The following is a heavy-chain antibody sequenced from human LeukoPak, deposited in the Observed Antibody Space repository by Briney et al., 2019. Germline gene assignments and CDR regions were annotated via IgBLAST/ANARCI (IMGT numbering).Heavy chain of an antibody. CDR1: GFTFSSYW. J-gene: IGHJ6*02. V-gene: IGHV3-30*18. Sequence: GGSLRLSCAASGFTFSSYWMSWVRQAPGKGLEWVAVISYDGSNKYYADSVKGRFTISRDNSKNTLYLQMNSLRAEDTALYYCGKDISAGGMDVWGQGTTVTVSS. CDR2: ISYDGSNK. CDR3: GKDISAGGMDV. D-gene: IGHD3-10*01.